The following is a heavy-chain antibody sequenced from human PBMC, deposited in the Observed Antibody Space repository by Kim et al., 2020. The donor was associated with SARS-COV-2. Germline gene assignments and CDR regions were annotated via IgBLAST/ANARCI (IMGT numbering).Heavy chain of an antibody. CDR3: ARERFWELWPLDAFDI. J-gene: IGHJ3*02. V-gene: IGHV3-30-3*01. CDR2: ISYDGSNK. Sequence: GGSLRLSCAASGFTFSSYAMHWVRQAPGKGLEWVAVISYDGSNKYYADSVKGRFTISRDNSKNTLYLQMNSLRAEDTAVYYCARERFWELWPLDAFDIWGQGTMVTVSS. CDR1: GFTFSSYA. D-gene: IGHD3-16*01.